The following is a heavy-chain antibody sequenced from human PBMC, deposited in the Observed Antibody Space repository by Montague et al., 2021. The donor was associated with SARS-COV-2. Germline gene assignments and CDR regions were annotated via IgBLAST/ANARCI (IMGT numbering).Heavy chain of an antibody. CDR2: INHSGST. Sequence: SETLSLTCAVYGGSFSGYYWTWIRQSPRKGLEWIGEINHSGSTNYNPSLKSRVTISVDTSKNQFSLKLSSVTAADTAVYYCACVEKTTRGLTYYYGMDVWGQGTTVTVSS. J-gene: IGHJ6*02. V-gene: IGHV4-34*01. CDR1: GGSFSGYY. D-gene: IGHD1-7*01. CDR3: ACVEKTTRGLTYYYGMDV.